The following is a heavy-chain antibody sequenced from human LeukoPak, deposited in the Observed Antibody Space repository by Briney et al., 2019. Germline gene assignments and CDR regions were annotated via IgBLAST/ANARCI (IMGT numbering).Heavy chain of an antibody. D-gene: IGHD2-15*01. CDR2: IIPIFGTA. CDR3: ASPDCSGGSCYTEPNFDY. J-gene: IGHJ4*02. Sequence: SVKVSCKASGGTFSSYAISWVRQALGQGLEWMGRIIPIFGTANYAQKFQGRVTITTDESTSTAYMELSSLRSEDTAVYYCASPDCSGGSCYTEPNFDYWGQGTLVTVSS. V-gene: IGHV1-69*05. CDR1: GGTFSSYA.